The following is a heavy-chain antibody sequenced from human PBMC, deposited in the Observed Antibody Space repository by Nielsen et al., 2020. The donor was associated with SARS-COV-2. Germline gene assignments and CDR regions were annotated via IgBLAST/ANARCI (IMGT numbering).Heavy chain of an antibody. CDR2: IYYSGST. D-gene: IGHD3-22*01. Sequence: SETLSLTCTVSGGSISSYHWSWIRQPPGKGLEWIGYIYYSGSTNYNPSLKSRVTISVDTSKNQFSLKLSSVTAADTAVYYCARAPITMIVVVNAFDIWGQGTMVTVSS. CDR1: GGSISSYH. J-gene: IGHJ3*02. CDR3: ARAPITMIVVVNAFDI. V-gene: IGHV4-59*12.